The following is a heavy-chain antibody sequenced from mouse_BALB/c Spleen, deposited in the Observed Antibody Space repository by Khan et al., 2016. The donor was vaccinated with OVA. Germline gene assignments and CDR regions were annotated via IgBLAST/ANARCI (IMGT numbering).Heavy chain of an antibody. V-gene: IGHV1-4*01. CDR3: ARRTTVYTMDC. J-gene: IGHJ4*01. CDR1: GYTFTSNT. Sequence: QVQLKQSGAELTRPGASVKMSCKASGYTFTSNTLHWVKQRPGQGLEWIGYIHPRSAYTNYNQNFKDKATLTADTSSSTAYMQLSSLTSEDSAVYYCARRTTVYTMDCWGQGTSVTVSS. CDR2: IHPRSAYT. D-gene: IGHD1-1*01.